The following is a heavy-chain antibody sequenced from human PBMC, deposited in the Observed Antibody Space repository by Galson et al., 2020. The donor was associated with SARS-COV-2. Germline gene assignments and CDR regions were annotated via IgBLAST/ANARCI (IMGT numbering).Heavy chain of an antibody. J-gene: IGHJ6*02. Sequence: ASVTVSCKVSGYTLTELSMHWVRQAPGKGLEWMGGFDPEDGATIYAQKFQGRVTMTEDTSTDTAYMELSSLRSEDTAVYYCATAPSIRGVSTSDYYYYGMDVWGQGTTVTVSS. CDR3: ATAPSIRGVSTSDYYYYGMDV. V-gene: IGHV1-24*01. CDR1: GYTLTELS. D-gene: IGHD3-10*01. CDR2: FDPEDGAT.